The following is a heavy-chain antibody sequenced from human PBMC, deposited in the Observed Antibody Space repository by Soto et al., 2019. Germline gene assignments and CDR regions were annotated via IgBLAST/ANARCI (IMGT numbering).Heavy chain of an antibody. J-gene: IGHJ6*02. CDR2: IDPSDSYT. CDR3: ARRGYNWNYGYYYGMDV. V-gene: IGHV5-10-1*01. Sequence: LKISFKGSGYSFTSYWISWVRQMPGKGLEWMGRIDPSDSYTNYSPSFQGHVTISADKSISTAYLQWSSLKASDTAMYYCARRGYNWNYGYYYGMDVWGQGTTVTAP. D-gene: IGHD1-7*01. CDR1: GYSFTSYW.